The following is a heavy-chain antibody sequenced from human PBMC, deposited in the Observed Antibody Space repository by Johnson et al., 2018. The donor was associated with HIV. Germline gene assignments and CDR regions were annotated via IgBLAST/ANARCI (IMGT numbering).Heavy chain of an antibody. V-gene: IGHV3-30*04. J-gene: IGHJ3*02. Sequence: QVQLVESGGGLVQPGGSLRLSCAASGFTFSSYAMSWVRQAPGKGLEWVAVISYDGSNKYYADSVKGRFTISRDNSKTTLYLQMNSLRAEDTAVYYCARRSPYDAFDIWGQGTMVTVSS. CDR2: ISYDGSNK. CDR3: ARRSPYDAFDI. CDR1: GFTFSSYA.